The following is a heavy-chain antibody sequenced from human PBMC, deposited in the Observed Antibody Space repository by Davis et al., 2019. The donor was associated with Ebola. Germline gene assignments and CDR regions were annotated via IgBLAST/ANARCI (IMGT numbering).Heavy chain of an antibody. Sequence: GESLKISCAASGFTFSSYTMNWVRQAPGKGLEWVSSISSSSSYIYYADSVKGRFTISRDNAKNSLYLQMNSLRDEDTAVYYCARGRDYGDYYYYAMDVWGQGTTVTVSS. CDR3: ARGRDYGDYYYYAMDV. D-gene: IGHD4-17*01. CDR1: GFTFSSYT. V-gene: IGHV3-21*01. CDR2: ISSSSSYI. J-gene: IGHJ6*02.